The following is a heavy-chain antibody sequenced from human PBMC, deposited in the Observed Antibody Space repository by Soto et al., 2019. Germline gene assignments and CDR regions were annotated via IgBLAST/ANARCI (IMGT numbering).Heavy chain of an antibody. J-gene: IGHJ4*02. CDR2: VYYSGTT. D-gene: IGHD4-17*01. CDR1: GGSVSDKTYY. CDR3: ARTTAVPNTLRSRYFFDY. Sequence: SETLSLTCSVSGGSVSDKTYYWSWIRQPPGKRLEWIGYVYYSGTTNYNPSLKSRVTISVDLSKNRFSLRLSSVTTADTALYYCARTTAVPNTLRSRYFFDYWGPGTLVTVSS. V-gene: IGHV4-61*01.